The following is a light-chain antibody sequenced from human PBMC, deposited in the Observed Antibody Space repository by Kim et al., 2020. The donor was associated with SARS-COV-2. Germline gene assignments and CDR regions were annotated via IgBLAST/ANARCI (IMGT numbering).Light chain of an antibody. Sequence: ASVGDRVTTTCRAIQRIINNLGGYQQKTGKAPHLLLYEASNIQNGVPSTFGGSGSGTDFTLTISSRQPADFSTSYCLQHLNYPWTFGQGTKVDIK. V-gene: IGKV1-6*01. J-gene: IGKJ1*01. CDR3: LQHLNYPWT. CDR2: EAS. CDR1: QRIINN.